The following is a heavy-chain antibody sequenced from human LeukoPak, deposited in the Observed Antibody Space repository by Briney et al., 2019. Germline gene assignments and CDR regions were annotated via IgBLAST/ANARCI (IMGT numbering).Heavy chain of an antibody. D-gene: IGHD6-19*01. CDR3: ARVYIAVAGDNWFDP. V-gene: IGHV1-18*04. Sequence: ASVKVSCKASGYTFTGYYMHRVRQAPGQGLEWMGWISAYNGNTNYAQKLQGRVTMTTDTSTSTAYMELRSLRSDDTAVYYCARVYIAVAGDNWFDPWGQGTLVTVSS. CDR1: GYTFTGYY. CDR2: ISAYNGNT. J-gene: IGHJ5*02.